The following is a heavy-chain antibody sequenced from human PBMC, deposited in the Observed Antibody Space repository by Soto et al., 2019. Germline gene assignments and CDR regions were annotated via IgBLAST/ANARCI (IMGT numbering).Heavy chain of an antibody. CDR3: ATEGGYPGSNLYGAY. CDR1: GFTFTKAY. V-gene: IGHV3-15*01. Sequence: EVPLVESGGGLVEPGGSIRLSCVASGFTFTKAYMTWVRQAPGKGLEWVGRIKGSHAGGTTDYATSVKGRFTISRDDSKNTLYLKMNSLKTEDISVYFCATEGGYPGSNLYGAYWGQGTLVTVSS. J-gene: IGHJ4*02. D-gene: IGHD1-26*01. CDR2: IKGSHAGGTT.